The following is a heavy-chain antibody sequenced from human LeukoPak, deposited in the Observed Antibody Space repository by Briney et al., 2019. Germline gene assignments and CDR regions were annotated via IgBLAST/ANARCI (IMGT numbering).Heavy chain of an antibody. CDR3: ARDEVAAAGLDY. Sequence: SETQSLTCTVSGGSISSYYWSWIRQPPGKGLEWIGYIYYSGSTNYNPSLKSRVTISVDTSKNQFSLKLSSVTAADTAVYYCARDEVAAAGLDYWGQGTLVTVSS. V-gene: IGHV4-59*01. CDR2: IYYSGST. CDR1: GGSISSYY. D-gene: IGHD6-13*01. J-gene: IGHJ4*02.